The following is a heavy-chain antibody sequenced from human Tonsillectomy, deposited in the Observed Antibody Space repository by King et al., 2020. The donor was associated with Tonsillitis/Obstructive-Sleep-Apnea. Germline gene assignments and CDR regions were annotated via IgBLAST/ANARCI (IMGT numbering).Heavy chain of an antibody. D-gene: IGHD3-3*01. Sequence: QLVQSGAEVMKPGSSVKVSCQASGGTFSSYAIRWVRQAPGQGLEWMGGIIPMFGTANYAQKFQGRVTITADESTNTAYMELSSLGSDDTAVHYCAGNFWSGPGPIYWGQGTLVTVAS. CDR3: AGNFWSGPGPIY. CDR2: IIPMFGTA. J-gene: IGHJ4*02. V-gene: IGHV1-69*01. CDR1: GGTFSSYA.